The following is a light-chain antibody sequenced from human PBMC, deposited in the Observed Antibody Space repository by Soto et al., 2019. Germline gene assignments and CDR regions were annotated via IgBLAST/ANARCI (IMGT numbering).Light chain of an antibody. J-gene: IGLJ1*01. V-gene: IGLV1-40*01. CDR2: NNL. Sequence: QSVLTQPPSVSGAPGQRVTISCTGSSSNFGAGYGVHWYKQLPGAAPTLVIFNNLNRPSGVPERFSGSKSGTSASLVISGLQAEDEADYYSQSFDSSLRVYVFGSGTKLT. CDR3: QSFDSSLRVYV. CDR1: SSNFGAGYG.